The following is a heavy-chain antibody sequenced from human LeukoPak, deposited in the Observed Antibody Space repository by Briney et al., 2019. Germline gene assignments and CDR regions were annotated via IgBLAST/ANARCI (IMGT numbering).Heavy chain of an antibody. CDR1: GFTFSSYS. D-gene: IGHD3-16*02. CDR2: FSSSSSTI. V-gene: IGHV3-48*02. J-gene: IGHJ4*02. Sequence: GGSLRLSCAASGFTFSSYSLNWVRQAPGKGLEWVSYFSSSSSTIYYADSVKGRFTISRDNAKNSLYLQMNSLRDEDRAVYYCARDSGDYVWGSYRQFDYWGQGTLVTVSS. CDR3: ARDSGDYVWGSYRQFDY.